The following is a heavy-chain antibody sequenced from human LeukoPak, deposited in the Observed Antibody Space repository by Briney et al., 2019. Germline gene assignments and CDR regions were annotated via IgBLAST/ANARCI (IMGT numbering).Heavy chain of an antibody. CDR1: GYTFTSYG. D-gene: IGHD2-2*02. V-gene: IGHV1-18*01. CDR3: ARAYCSSTSCYTGNWFDP. J-gene: IGHJ5*02. CDR2: ISAYNGNT. Sequence: ASVKVSCKASGYTFTSYGISWVRQAPGQGLEWMGWISAYNGNTNYAQKLQGRVTMTTDTSTSTAYMELRSLRSDDTAVYYCARAYCSSTSCYTGNWFDPWGQGTLVTVSS.